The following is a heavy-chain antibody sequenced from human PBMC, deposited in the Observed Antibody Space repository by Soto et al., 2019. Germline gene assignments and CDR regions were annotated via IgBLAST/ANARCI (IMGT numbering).Heavy chain of an antibody. Sequence: SETLSLTCTVSGCSISGGGYYWSWIRQHPGKGLERIGYIYYSGSTYYNPSLKSRVTISVDTSKNQFSLKLSSVTAADTAVYYCARELSSYFDYWGQGTLVTVSS. CDR1: GCSISGGGYY. J-gene: IGHJ4*02. CDR3: ARELSSYFDY. V-gene: IGHV4-31*03. CDR2: IYYSGST. D-gene: IGHD3-10*01.